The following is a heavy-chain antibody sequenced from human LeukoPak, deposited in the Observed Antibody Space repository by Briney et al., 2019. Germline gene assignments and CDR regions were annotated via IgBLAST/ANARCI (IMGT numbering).Heavy chain of an antibody. CDR2: IIPIFGTA. V-gene: IGHV1-69*13. Sequence: SVKVSCKASGGTFSSYAISWVRQAPGQGLEWMGGIIPIFGTANYAQKFQGRVTITADESTSTAYMELSSLRSEDTAVYYCARSPVSGGYYYDSSGYPQWYFDLWGRGTLVTASS. CDR1: GGTFSSYA. CDR3: ARSPVSGGYYYDSSGYPQWYFDL. J-gene: IGHJ2*01. D-gene: IGHD3-22*01.